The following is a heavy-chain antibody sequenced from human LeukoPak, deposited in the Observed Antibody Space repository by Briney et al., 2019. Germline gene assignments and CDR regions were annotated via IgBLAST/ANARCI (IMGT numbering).Heavy chain of an antibody. Sequence: GESLKISCKGSGYRFTNYWIGWVRQMPGKGLEWMGIIYPGDSDTRYSPSFQGQVIISADKSIGTAYLQWSSLKASDTAIYYCARHASGDYNPTRYFDYWGQGTLVTVSS. V-gene: IGHV5-51*01. CDR1: GYRFTNYW. D-gene: IGHD4-17*01. CDR2: IYPGDSDT. CDR3: ARHASGDYNPTRYFDY. J-gene: IGHJ4*02.